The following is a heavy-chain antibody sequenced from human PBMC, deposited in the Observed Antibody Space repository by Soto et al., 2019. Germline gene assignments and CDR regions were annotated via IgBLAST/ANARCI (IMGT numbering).Heavy chain of an antibody. CDR1: GYTFTNYA. CDR3: ARDLAAAGPFDC. CDR2: ISAYNGNT. J-gene: IGHJ4*02. V-gene: IGHV1-18*01. D-gene: IGHD6-13*01. Sequence: QVQLVQSGAEVKKPGASVKVSCKASGYTFTNYAFSWVRQAPGQGLEWMGWISAYNGNTNYPQKLQGRVTMTTDTSTSTAYMELRGLRSDGTAVYYCARDLAAAGPFDCWGQGTLVTVSS.